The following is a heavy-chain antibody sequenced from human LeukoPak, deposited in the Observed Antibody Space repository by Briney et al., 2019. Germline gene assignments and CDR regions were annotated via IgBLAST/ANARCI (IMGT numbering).Heavy chain of an antibody. Sequence: ASVKVSCKASGYTFTSYYMHWVRQAPAQGLGWMGIINPSGGSTSYAQKFQGRVTMTRDTSTSTVYMELSSLRSEDTAVYYCARGVGYYDSSGYHFDYWGQGTLVTV. CDR3: ARGVGYYDSSGYHFDY. V-gene: IGHV1-46*01. D-gene: IGHD3-22*01. CDR2: INPSGGST. CDR1: GYTFTSYY. J-gene: IGHJ4*02.